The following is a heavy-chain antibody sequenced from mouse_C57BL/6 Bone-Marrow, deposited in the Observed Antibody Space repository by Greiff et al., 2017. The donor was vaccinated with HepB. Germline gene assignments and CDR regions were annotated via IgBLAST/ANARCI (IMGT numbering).Heavy chain of an antibody. Sequence: QVQLKQPGAELVKPGASVKLSCKASGYTFTSYWMHWVKQRPGQGLEWIGMIHPNSGSTNYNEKFKSKATLTVDKSSSTAYMQLSSLTSEDSAVYYCARDDGYPSYAMYYWGQGTPVTVSS. CDR2: IHPNSGST. D-gene: IGHD2-3*01. V-gene: IGHV1-64*01. CDR1: GYTFTSYW. J-gene: IGHJ4*01. CDR3: ARDDGYPSYAMYY.